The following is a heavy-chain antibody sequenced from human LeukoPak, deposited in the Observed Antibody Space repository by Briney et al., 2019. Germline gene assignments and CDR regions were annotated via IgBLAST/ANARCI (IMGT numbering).Heavy chain of an antibody. CDR2: ISSSSSTI. J-gene: IGHJ4*02. Sequence: PGGSLRLSCAASGFTFSSYWMNWVRQAPGKGLEWVSYISSSSSTIYYADSVKGRFTISRDNAKNSLYLQMNSLRAEDTAVYYCAKGRNTYYDSSGYYYSHFDYWGQGTLVTVSS. D-gene: IGHD3-22*01. CDR1: GFTFSSYW. CDR3: AKGRNTYYDSSGYYYSHFDY. V-gene: IGHV3-48*01.